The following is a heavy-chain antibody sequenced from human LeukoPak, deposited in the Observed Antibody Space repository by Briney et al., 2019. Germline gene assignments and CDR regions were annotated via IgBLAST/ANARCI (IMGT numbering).Heavy chain of an antibody. CDR2: ISGTGDTT. CDR3: AKALLSYSSFFDY. Sequence: GGSLRLSCAASGFTFSTYVMSWARQAPGKGLEWVSTISGTGDTTYYADSVKGRFTISRDNSKNTLYLQMNSLRAEDTAVYYCAKALLSYSSFFDYWGQGTLVTVSS. V-gene: IGHV3-23*01. CDR1: GFTFSTYV. J-gene: IGHJ4*02. D-gene: IGHD6-6*01.